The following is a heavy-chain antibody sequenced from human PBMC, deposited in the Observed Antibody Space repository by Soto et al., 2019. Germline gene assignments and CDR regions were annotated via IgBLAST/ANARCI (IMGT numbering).Heavy chain of an antibody. D-gene: IGHD1-26*01. CDR2: MIGDGTSW. CDR1: GFSFRIYA. V-gene: IGHV3-23*01. CDR3: AKDLRPDGRYDLDS. J-gene: IGHJ4*02. Sequence: EAQLLESGGGLAQPGGSLRLSCAASGFSFRIYAMNWVRQAPGKGLEWVSVMIGDGTSWDYADSVRGRFTISRDNSKNTLYLQMNNLRTEDTAVYYCAKDLRPDGRYDLDSWGQGTLVTVSS.